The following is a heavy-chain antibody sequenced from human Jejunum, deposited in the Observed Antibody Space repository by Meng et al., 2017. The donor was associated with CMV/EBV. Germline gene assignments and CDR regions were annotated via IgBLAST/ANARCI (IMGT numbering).Heavy chain of an antibody. D-gene: IGHD4-17*01. CDR2: ISAYNGNT. CDR3: ARDYGDHAYHFDY. V-gene: IGHV1-18*01. Sequence: KASGYAFTSFGVSWVRQAPGQGIEWMGWISAYNGNTDYAQKFQGRVTMTTDTSTSTAYVELRSLRSDDTAVYYCARDYGDHAYHFDYWGQGTLVTVSS. CDR1: GYAFTSFG. J-gene: IGHJ4*02.